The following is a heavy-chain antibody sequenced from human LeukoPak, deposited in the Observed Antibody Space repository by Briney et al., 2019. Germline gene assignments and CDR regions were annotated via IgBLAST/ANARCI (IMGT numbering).Heavy chain of an antibody. Sequence: SATLSLTCAVYGGSFSGYYWSWIRQPPGKGLEWIGEINHSGSTNYNPSLKSRVTISVDTSKNQFSLKLSSVTAADTAVYYCARGVDSYGYFWGQGTLVTVSS. CDR2: INHSGST. CDR3: ARGVDSYGYF. CDR1: GGSFSGYY. V-gene: IGHV4-34*01. D-gene: IGHD5-18*01. J-gene: IGHJ4*02.